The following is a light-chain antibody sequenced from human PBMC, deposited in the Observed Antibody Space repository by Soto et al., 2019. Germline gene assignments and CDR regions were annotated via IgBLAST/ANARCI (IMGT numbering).Light chain of an antibody. Sequence: DIQMTQSPSSLSASVGDRVTITCRASQPISRYLNWYQQKPGKAPKLLIYEASTLQSGVPSRFSGSGSGTDFTLTISSLEPEDFAVYYCQQRSNWITFGQGTRLEIK. CDR2: EAS. V-gene: IGKV1-39*01. CDR3: QQRSNWIT. CDR1: QPISRY. J-gene: IGKJ5*01.